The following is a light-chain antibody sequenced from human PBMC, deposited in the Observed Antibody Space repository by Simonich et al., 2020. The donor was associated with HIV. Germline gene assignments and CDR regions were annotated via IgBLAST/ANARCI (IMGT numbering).Light chain of an antibody. Sequence: QSALTQPASVSGSPGQSSTISCTGTTSDVGDYNYVSWYQQHPGKAPKLMIYDVIKRPSGVSNRFSGSKSGNTASLTISGLQAEDEADYYCSSYTSSLVIFGGGTKLTVL. CDR2: DVI. V-gene: IGLV2-14*01. CDR3: SSYTSSLVI. CDR1: TSDVGDYNY. J-gene: IGLJ2*01.